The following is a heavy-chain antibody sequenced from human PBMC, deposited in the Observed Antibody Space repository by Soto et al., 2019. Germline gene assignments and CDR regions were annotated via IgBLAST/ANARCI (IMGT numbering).Heavy chain of an antibody. CDR3: ARERAVAGLGWYFDL. CDR2: IYYSGST. J-gene: IGHJ2*01. V-gene: IGHV4-59*01. Sequence: QVQLQESGPGLVKPSETLSLTCTVSSGAISSYYWSWIRQPPGKGLEWIGYIYYSGSTNYNPSLKSRVTISVDTSKNQFSLKLSSVTAADTAVYYCARERAVAGLGWYFDLWGRGTLVTVSS. CDR1: SGAISSYY. D-gene: IGHD6-19*01.